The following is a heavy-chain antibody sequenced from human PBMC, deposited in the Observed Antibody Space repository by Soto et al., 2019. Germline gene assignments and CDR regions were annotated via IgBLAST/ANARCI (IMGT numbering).Heavy chain of an antibody. CDR1: GFTFSSYG. J-gene: IGHJ4*02. V-gene: IGHV3-33*01. Sequence: GGSLRLSCAASGFTFSSYGMHWVRQAPGKGLEWVAVIWFDGSNKNYADSVKGRFTISRDNPKDTLFLQLKSVRAEDTAVYYCARDRTRFIAAAGTFDCWGQGTLVTVSS. CDR3: ARDRTRFIAAAGTFDC. CDR2: IWFDGSNK. D-gene: IGHD6-13*01.